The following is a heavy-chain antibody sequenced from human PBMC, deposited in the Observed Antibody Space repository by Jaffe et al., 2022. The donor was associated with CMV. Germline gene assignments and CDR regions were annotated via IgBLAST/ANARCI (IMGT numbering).Heavy chain of an antibody. CDR1: GGSISSSSYY. J-gene: IGHJ3*02. CDR3: ARLYYYDSSGYYAPRAFDI. CDR2: IYYSGST. Sequence: QLQLQESGPGLVKPSETLSLTCTVSGGSISSSSYYWGWIRQPPGKGLEWIGSIYYSGSTYYNPSLKSRVTISVDTSKNQFSLKLSSVTAADTAVYYCARLYYYDSSGYYAPRAFDIWGQGTMVTVSS. D-gene: IGHD3-22*01. V-gene: IGHV4-39*01.